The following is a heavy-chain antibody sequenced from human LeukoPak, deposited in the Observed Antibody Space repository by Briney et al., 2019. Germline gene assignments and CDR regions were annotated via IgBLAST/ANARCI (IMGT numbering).Heavy chain of an antibody. CDR2: ISTSSSYI. J-gene: IGHJ3*02. V-gene: IGHV3-21*03. D-gene: IGHD1-26*01. CDR3: TTLTPGIVGATPPGGAFDI. Sequence: GGSLRLSCAASGFTFSSHSMDWVRQAPGKGLEWVSSISTSSSYIYYADSVKGRFTISRDNAKNSLYLQMNSLRAEDTAVYYCTTLTPGIVGATPPGGAFDIWGQGTMVTVSS. CDR1: GFTFSSHS.